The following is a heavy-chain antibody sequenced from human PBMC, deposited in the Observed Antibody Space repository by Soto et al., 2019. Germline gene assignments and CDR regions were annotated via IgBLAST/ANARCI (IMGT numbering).Heavy chain of an antibody. CDR3: ARAQSIRGVIIVPYYFDY. CDR2: INHSGST. CDR1: GGSLSGYY. D-gene: IGHD3-10*01. Sequence: SETLSLTCAVYGGSLSGYYWSWIRQPPGKGLEWIGEINHSGSTNYNPSLKSRVTISVDTSKKQFSLKMSSVTAADTAVYYCARAQSIRGVIIVPYYFDYWGQGTLVTVSS. V-gene: IGHV4-34*01. J-gene: IGHJ4*02.